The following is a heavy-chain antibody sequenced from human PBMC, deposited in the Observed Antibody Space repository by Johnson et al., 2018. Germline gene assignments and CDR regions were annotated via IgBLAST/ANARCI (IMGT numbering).Heavy chain of an antibody. CDR1: GFSFSSHN. CDR2: ISSSSSYI. Sequence: EVQLVESGGGLVKPGGSLRLSCTASGFSFSSHNINWVRQAPGKGLEWVSSISSSSSYIYYADSVKGRFTISRDNAKNSSFLQMTSLTADDTAVYYCARVEEVGATARGHVDHWGQGTLVTVSS. CDR3: ARVEEVGATARGHVDH. D-gene: IGHD1-26*01. J-gene: IGHJ4*02. V-gene: IGHV3-21*01.